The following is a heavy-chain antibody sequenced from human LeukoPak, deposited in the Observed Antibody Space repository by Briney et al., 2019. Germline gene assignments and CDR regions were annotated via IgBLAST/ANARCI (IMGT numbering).Heavy chain of an antibody. Sequence: GGSLRLSCATSGFSFGSYWMSWVRQAPGKGLEWVANIKQEGSEKFYVDSVKGRFTISRDNAKNSLYLQMNSLRAEDTGIYYCARENRDGYNPYNWFDPWGQGTLVTVSS. CDR1: GFSFGSYW. CDR3: ARENRDGYNPYNWFDP. CDR2: IKQEGSEK. D-gene: IGHD5-24*01. V-gene: IGHV3-7*01. J-gene: IGHJ5*02.